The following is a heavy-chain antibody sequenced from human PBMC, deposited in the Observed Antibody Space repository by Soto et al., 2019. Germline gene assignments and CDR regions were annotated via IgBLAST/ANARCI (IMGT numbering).Heavy chain of an antibody. J-gene: IGHJ2*01. CDR3: AKAPYCGGGICYSDWFFDL. CDR2: ISYDGSNK. CDR1: GFTFSSYA. D-gene: IGHD2-15*01. Sequence: PGGSLRLSCAASGFTFSSYAMRWVRQAPGKGLEWVAVISYDGSNKYYASSVKGRFTISGDNSKNTLYLQMNSLRVEDTAVYYCAKAPYCGGGICYSDWFFDLWGRGTLVTVSS. V-gene: IGHV3-30-3*01.